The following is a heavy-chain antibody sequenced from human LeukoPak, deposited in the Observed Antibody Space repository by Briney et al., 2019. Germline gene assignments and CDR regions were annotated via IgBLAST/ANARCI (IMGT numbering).Heavy chain of an antibody. J-gene: IGHJ6*03. V-gene: IGHV3-23*01. CDR3: AKRGNPAVGHHYLDV. CDR1: GFTFISYD. CDR2: ITISGGST. D-gene: IGHD2-2*01. Sequence: GGSLRLSCAASGFTFISYDMSWVRQAPGKGLEWVSSITISGGSTFYADSVMGRFTISRDNYKNTLYLQMNSLSAEDTAVYYCAKRGNPAVGHHYLDVWGKGTTVSVSS.